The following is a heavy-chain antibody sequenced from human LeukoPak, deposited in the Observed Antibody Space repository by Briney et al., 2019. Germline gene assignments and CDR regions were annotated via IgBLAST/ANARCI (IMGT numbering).Heavy chain of an antibody. D-gene: IGHD3-9*01. J-gene: IGHJ6*02. CDR3: ARQYYDILTGTPMDV. CDR1: GFTFSSYA. V-gene: IGHV3-23*01. Sequence: GGSLRLSCAASGFTFSSYAMSWVRQAPGKGLEWVSAISGSGGSTYYADSVKGRFTISRDNSKNTLYLQMNSLRAEDTAVYYCARQYYDILTGTPMDVWGQGTTVTVSS. CDR2: ISGSGGST.